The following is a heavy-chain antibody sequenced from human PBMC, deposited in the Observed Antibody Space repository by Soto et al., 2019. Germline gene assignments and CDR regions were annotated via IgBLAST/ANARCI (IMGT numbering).Heavy chain of an antibody. CDR1: GLTFSDYW. Sequence: EVQLVESGGGLVQPGGSLRLSCAASGLTFSDYWMYWVRQAPEKGLVWVSRINTDGTSADYADSVKGRFTISRDNAKNTLYLQMNSLRAEDTAVYYCARVRGYSYAQTPLGQGTLVTVSS. V-gene: IGHV3-74*01. CDR3: ARVRGYSYAQTP. J-gene: IGHJ5*02. D-gene: IGHD5-18*01. CDR2: INTDGTSA.